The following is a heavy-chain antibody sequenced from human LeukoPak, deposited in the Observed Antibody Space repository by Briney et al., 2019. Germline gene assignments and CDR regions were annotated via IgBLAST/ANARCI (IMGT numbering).Heavy chain of an antibody. CDR3: ARLYRYYGSGSTNDAFDI. CDR2: IIPILGIA. V-gene: IGHV1-69*04. Sequence: SVKVSCKASGGTFSSYAISWVRQAPGQGLEWMGRIIPILGIANYAQKFQGRVTITADNSTSTAYMELSSLRSEDTAVYYCARLYRYYGSGSTNDAFDIWGQGTMVTVSS. D-gene: IGHD3-10*01. CDR1: GGTFSSYA. J-gene: IGHJ3*02.